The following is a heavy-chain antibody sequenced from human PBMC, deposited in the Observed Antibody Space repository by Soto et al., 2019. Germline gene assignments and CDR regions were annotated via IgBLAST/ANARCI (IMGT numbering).Heavy chain of an antibody. D-gene: IGHD2-8*02. CDR2: IYYSGIT. CDR1: GGSVSSYY. V-gene: IGHV4-59*02. CDR3: ARGGGVYYFDY. Sequence: SETLSLTCTVSGGSVSSYYWSWIRQPPGKGLEWMGYIYYSGITNYNPSLKSRVTISVDTSKSQFSLKLSSVTAADTAVYYCARGGGVYYFDYWGQGTLVTVSS. J-gene: IGHJ4*02.